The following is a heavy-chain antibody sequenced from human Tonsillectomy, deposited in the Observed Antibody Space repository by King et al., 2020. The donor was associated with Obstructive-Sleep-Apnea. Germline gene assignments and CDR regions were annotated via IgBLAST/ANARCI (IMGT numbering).Heavy chain of an antibody. CDR1: GFIFSKYA. CDR3: ANNYGDYEAGDY. V-gene: IGHV3-23*04. CDR2: ISAGGDTT. D-gene: IGHD4-17*01. Sequence: VQLVESGGGLVQPGGSLRLSCAASGFIFSKYAMSWVRQAPGKGLEWVSAISAGGDTTYYADSLKGRFTISRDNSKNTLYLQMNSLRAEDTALYYCANNYGDYEAGDYWGQGTLVTVSS. J-gene: IGHJ4*02.